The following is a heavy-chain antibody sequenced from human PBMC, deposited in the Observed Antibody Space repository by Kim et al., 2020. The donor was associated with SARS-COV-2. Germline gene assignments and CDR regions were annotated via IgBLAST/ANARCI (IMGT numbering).Heavy chain of an antibody. CDR3: AKGGSSSWYVDYYDSSGSYTCGY. Sequence: GGSLRLSCAASGFTFSSYGMHWVRQAPGKGLEWVAVISYDGSNKYYADSVKGRFTISRDNSKNTLYLQMNSLRAEDTAVYYCAKGGSSSWYVDYYDSSGSYTCGYWGQGTLVTVSS. CDR1: GFTFSSYG. J-gene: IGHJ4*02. CDR2: ISYDGSNK. V-gene: IGHV3-30*18. D-gene: IGHD3-22*01.